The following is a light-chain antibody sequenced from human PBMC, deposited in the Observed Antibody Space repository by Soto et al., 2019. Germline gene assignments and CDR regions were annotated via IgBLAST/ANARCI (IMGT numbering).Light chain of an antibody. V-gene: IGKV3-11*01. CDR3: QQRSNWPWT. CDR2: DAS. CDR1: QSVRNY. J-gene: IGKJ1*01. Sequence: EIVLTQSPATLSLSPGERATLSCRASQSVRNYLAWYQQKPGQAPRLLIYDASNRATGIPGRFSGSGSGTDFTRTTSSLEPEDFPVDYCQQRSNWPWTCGQGTKVEIK.